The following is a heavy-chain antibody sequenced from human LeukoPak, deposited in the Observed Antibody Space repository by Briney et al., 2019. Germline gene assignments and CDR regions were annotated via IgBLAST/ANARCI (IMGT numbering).Heavy chain of an antibody. Sequence: ASVKVSCKASGYTFTGYYMHWVRQAPGQGLEWMGWINPNSGGTNYAQKFQGRVTMTRDTSISTAYMELSRLRSDDTAVYYCARRAYYYDSSGYYYGSRSDWFDPWGQGTLVTVSS. D-gene: IGHD3-22*01. J-gene: IGHJ5*02. CDR1: GYTFTGYY. CDR2: INPNSGGT. CDR3: ARRAYYYDSSGYYYGSRSDWFDP. V-gene: IGHV1-2*02.